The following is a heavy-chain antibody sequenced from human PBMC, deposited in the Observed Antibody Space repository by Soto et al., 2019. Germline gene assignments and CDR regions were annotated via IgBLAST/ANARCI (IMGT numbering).Heavy chain of an antibody. Sequence: QVQLQESGPGLVMPSQTLSLTCTVSGGSISSGGYYWSWIRQHPGKGLEWIGYIYYSGSTYYNPSLKSRVTISVDTSKNQFSLKLSSVTAADTAVYYCARMGYCSGGSCYSGWFDPWGQGTLVTVSS. V-gene: IGHV4-31*03. CDR2: IYYSGST. J-gene: IGHJ5*02. D-gene: IGHD2-15*01. CDR1: GGSISSGGYY. CDR3: ARMGYCSGGSCYSGWFDP.